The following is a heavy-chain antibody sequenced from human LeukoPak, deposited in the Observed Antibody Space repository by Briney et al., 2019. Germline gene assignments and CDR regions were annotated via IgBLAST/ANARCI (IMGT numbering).Heavy chain of an antibody. CDR1: GGSISSYY. CDR3: ARLSSGSSSWYDIDY. CDR2: IYYSGST. D-gene: IGHD6-13*01. Sequence: SETLSLTCTVSGGSISSYYWSWIRQPPGKGLEWIGYIYYSGSTNYNPSLKSRVTISVDTSKDQFSLKLSSVTAADTAVYYCARLSSGSSSWYDIDYWGQGTLVTVSS. J-gene: IGHJ4*02. V-gene: IGHV4-59*08.